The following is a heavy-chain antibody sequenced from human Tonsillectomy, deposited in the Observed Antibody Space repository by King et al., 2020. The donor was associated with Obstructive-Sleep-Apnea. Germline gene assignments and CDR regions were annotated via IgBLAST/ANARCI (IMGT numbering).Heavy chain of an antibody. J-gene: IGHJ4*02. CDR3: ARGINWGFDY. CDR2: ITSTSDTR. Sequence: QLVESGGGLVQPGGSLRLSCAVSGFTFSSHAMDWVRQAPGKGLEWVSFITSTSDTRWYADSVRGRFTISRDNAKNSVSLQMDSLRAEDTAVYYCARGINWGFDYWGQGVLVTVSS. CDR1: GFTFSSHA. D-gene: IGHD7-27*01. V-gene: IGHV3-48*01.